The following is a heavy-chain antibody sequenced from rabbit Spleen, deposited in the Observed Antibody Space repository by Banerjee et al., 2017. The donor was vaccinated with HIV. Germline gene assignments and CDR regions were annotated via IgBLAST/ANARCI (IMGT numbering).Heavy chain of an antibody. CDR1: AFSFSSSYY. Sequence: QSLEESGGGLVQPEGSLTLTCTASAFSFSSSYYMCWVRQAPGKGLEWIGIIYAAKGSTDYASWVNGRFTISSGNAQSTVDLKMTSLTAADTATYFCGRDDSAYLTWSNYYMAACFTLWGPGTLVTVS. J-gene: IGHJ4*01. CDR3: GRDDSAYLTWSNYYMAACFTL. D-gene: IGHD1-1*01. V-gene: IGHV1S40*01. CDR2: IYAAKGST.